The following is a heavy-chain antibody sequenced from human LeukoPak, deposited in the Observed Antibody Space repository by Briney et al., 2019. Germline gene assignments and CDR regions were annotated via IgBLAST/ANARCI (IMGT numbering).Heavy chain of an antibody. J-gene: IGHJ6*02. CDR1: GGSISSYY. D-gene: IGHD5-18*01. CDR3: AREQLRRPYYYYGMDV. Sequence: SETLSLTCTVSGGSISSYYWSWIRQPAGKGLEWIGRIYTSGSTNYNPSLKSRVTMSVDTSKNQFSLKLSSVTAADTAVYYCAREQLRRPYYYYGMDVWGQGTTVTVSS. V-gene: IGHV4-4*07. CDR2: IYTSGST.